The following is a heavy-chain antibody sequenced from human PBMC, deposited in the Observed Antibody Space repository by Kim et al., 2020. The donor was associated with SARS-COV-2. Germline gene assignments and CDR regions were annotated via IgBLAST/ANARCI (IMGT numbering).Heavy chain of an antibody. V-gene: IGHV3-66*02. D-gene: IGHD4-17*01. CDR2: IYSGGNT. J-gene: IGHJ6*02. CDR1: GFTVTTKY. Sequence: GGSLRLSCAASGFTVTTKYMSWVRQAPGKGLEWVSVIYSGGNTYNADSVKGRFTISRDNSKNTLFLQMNNLRPEDTAVYYCARELVYGDDGNYYGMDVWGQGTTVTVSS. CDR3: ARELVYGDDGNYYGMDV.